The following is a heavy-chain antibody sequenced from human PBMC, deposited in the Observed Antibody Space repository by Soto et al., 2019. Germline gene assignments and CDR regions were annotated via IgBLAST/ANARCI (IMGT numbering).Heavy chain of an antibody. V-gene: IGHV3-30*18. CDR3: AKGGDYGADYYYYGMDV. CDR2: ISYDGSNK. D-gene: IGHD4-17*01. Sequence: GGSLRLSCAASGFTFSSYGMHWVRQAPGKGLEWVAVISYDGSNKYYADSVKGRFTISRDNSKNTLYLQMNSLRAEDTAVYYCAKGGDYGADYYYYGMDVWGQGTTVTVSS. J-gene: IGHJ6*02. CDR1: GFTFSSYG.